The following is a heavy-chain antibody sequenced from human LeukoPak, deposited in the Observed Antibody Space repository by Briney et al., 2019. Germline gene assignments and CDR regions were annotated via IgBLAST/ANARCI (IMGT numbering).Heavy chain of an antibody. Sequence: GGSLRLSCAASGFTVSTNYMNWVRQAPGKGLEWVSVVYYGGSTYYADSVKGRFTISRDNSKNSLYLQMNSLRVEDTAVYYCARGGAAAARKRGIDYWGQGTLVTVSS. D-gene: IGHD6-13*01. V-gene: IGHV3-53*01. CDR2: VYYGGST. CDR1: GFTVSTNY. CDR3: ARGGAAAARKRGIDY. J-gene: IGHJ4*02.